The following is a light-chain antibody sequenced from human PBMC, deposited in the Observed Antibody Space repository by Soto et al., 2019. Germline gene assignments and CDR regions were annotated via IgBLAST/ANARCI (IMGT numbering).Light chain of an antibody. V-gene: IGKV1-33*01. CDR2: DAS. Sequence: DIQMTQSPSSLSASVGDRVTITCQASQDISNYLNWYQQKPGKAPKLLIYDASNLETGVPSRFSRSGAGTDFTFSISSLQHEDIATYYCQQDDNLPPTFGGGTKVEIK. CDR3: QQDDNLPPT. J-gene: IGKJ4*01. CDR1: QDISNY.